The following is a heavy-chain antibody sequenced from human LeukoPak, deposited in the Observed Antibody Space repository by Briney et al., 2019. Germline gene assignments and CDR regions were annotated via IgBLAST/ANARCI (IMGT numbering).Heavy chain of an antibody. Sequence: ASVKVSRKASGYTFTSFYMHWVRQAPGQGLEWMGIINPSGGSTSYAQKFQGRVTMTRDTSTSTVYMELSSLRSEDTAVYYCACQYYDFWSGYYFHRWFDPWGQGTLVTVSS. V-gene: IGHV1-46*01. J-gene: IGHJ5*02. CDR3: ACQYYDFWSGYYFHRWFDP. CDR1: GYTFTSFY. D-gene: IGHD3-3*01. CDR2: INPSGGST.